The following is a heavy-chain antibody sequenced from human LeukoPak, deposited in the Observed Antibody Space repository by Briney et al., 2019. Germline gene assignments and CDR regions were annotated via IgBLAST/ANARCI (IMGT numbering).Heavy chain of an antibody. J-gene: IGHJ2*01. D-gene: IGHD6-13*01. CDR2: IYYSGST. V-gene: IGHV4-59*01. Sequence: SETLSLTCTVSGGSISSYYWSWIRQPPGKGLEWIGYIYYSGSTNYNPSLKSRVTISVDTSKNQFSLKLSSVTAADTAVYYCARAPPSSSSWYGAYWYFDLWGRGTLVTVSS. CDR1: GGSISSYY. CDR3: ARAPPSSSSWYGAYWYFDL.